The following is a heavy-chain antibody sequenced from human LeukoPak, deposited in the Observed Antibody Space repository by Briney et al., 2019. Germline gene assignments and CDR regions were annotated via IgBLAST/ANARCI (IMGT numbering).Heavy chain of an antibody. CDR2: IYPGDSDT. Sequence: GESLKISCKGSGYRFTTYWIGWGRQMPGKGLEWMGIIYPGDSDTRYSPSFQGQVTISADKSISTAHLQWSSLKASDTAMYYCARNIADSWWFDPWGQGTLVTVSS. D-gene: IGHD6-13*01. CDR3: ARNIADSWWFDP. CDR1: GYRFTTYW. J-gene: IGHJ5*02. V-gene: IGHV5-51*01.